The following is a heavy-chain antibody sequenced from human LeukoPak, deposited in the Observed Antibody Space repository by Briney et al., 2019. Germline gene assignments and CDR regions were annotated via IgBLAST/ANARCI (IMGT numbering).Heavy chain of an antibody. V-gene: IGHV4-61*08. J-gene: IGHJ2*01. Sequence: SETLSLTCTVSGGSISSGGYYWSWIRQPPGKGLEWIGYIYYSGSTNYNPSLKSRVTISVDTSKNQFSLKLSSVTAADTAVYYCARHALHSSSSRVHWHFDLWGRGTLVTVSS. CDR3: ARHALHSSSSRVHWHFDL. CDR2: IYYSGST. D-gene: IGHD6-6*01. CDR1: GGSISSGGYY.